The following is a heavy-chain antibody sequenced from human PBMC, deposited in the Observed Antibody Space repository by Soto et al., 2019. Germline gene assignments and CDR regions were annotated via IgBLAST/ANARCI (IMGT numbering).Heavy chain of an antibody. V-gene: IGHV1-69*13. CDR2: IIPIFGTA. CDR1: GGTFSSYA. J-gene: IGHJ4*02. Sequence: GASVKVSCKASGGTFSSYAISWARQAPGQGLEWMGGIIPIFGTADYAQKFQGRVTITADESTSTAYMELSSLRSEDTAVYYCASYIVGATFKLKWGQGTLVTVSS. D-gene: IGHD1-26*01. CDR3: ASYIVGATFKLK.